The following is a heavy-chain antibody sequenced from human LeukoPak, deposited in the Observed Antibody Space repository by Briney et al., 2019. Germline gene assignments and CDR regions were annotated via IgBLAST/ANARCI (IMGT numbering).Heavy chain of an antibody. Sequence: GGSLRLSCAASGLTFSNYAMHWVRQAPGQRLEWMGWINAGNGNTKYSQKFQGRVTITRDTSASTAYMELSSLRSEDTAVYYCARDSGYYYGSGSYPDYWGQGTLVTVPS. CDR3: ARDSGYYYGSGSYPDY. J-gene: IGHJ4*02. D-gene: IGHD3-10*01. CDR2: INAGNGNT. V-gene: IGHV1-3*01. CDR1: GLTFSNYA.